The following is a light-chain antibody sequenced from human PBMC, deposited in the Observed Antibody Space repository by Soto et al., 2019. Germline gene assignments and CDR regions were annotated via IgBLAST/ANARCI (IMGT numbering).Light chain of an antibody. Sequence: QSALIQPASVSGSPGQSITISCAGTSSDVGGYDFVSWYQQHPGKAPKVMIYDVSNRPSGVSNRFSGSKSGNTASLTISGLQAEDEADYYCSSYASSSTRVFGTGTKATVL. CDR1: SSDVGGYDF. J-gene: IGLJ1*01. CDR2: DVS. CDR3: SSYASSSTRV. V-gene: IGLV2-14*01.